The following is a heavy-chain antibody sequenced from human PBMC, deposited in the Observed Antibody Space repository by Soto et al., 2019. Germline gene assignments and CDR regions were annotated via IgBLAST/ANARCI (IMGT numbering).Heavy chain of an antibody. CDR2: IIPIFGTA. D-gene: IGHD3-3*01. J-gene: IGHJ6*02. V-gene: IGHV1-69*06. CDR1: GGTFSSYA. Sequence: QVQLVQSGAEVKKPGSSVKVSCKASGGTFSSYAISWVRQAPGQGLEWMGGIIPIFGTANYAQKFQGRVTITADKSTSTAYMELSSLRSEDTAVYYCARESTYYDFWSGYETYYYYGMDVWGQGTTVTVSS. CDR3: ARESTYYDFWSGYETYYYYGMDV.